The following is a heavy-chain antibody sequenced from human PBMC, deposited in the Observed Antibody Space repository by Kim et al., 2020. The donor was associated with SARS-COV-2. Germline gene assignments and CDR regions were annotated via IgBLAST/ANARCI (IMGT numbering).Heavy chain of an antibody. V-gene: IGHV4-34*01. J-gene: IGHJ3*02. D-gene: IGHD6-13*01. CDR1: GGSFSGYY. CDR3: AGSSSWFPRAFDI. CDR2: INHSGST. Sequence: SETLSLTCAVYGGSFSGYYWSWIRQPPGKGLEWIGEINHSGSTNYNPSLKSRVTISVDTSKNQFSLKLSSVTAADTAVYYCAGSSSWFPRAFDIWGQGTMVTVSS.